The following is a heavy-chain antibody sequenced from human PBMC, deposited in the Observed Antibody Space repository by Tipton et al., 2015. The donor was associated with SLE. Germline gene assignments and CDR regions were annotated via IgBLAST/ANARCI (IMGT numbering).Heavy chain of an antibody. V-gene: IGHV1-69*01. CDR3: SRGGGDDWGWPDAMDV. D-gene: IGHD7-27*01. J-gene: IGHJ3*01. CDR2: IIPIFGTP. Sequence: QSGPEVKKPGSSVKVSCKASGGTFSKYAISWVRQAPGQGIEWMGGIIPIFGTPKYAQKFQGRVTIAADESTSTAYMELSSLRSDGTAVYYCSRGGGDDWGWPDAMDVWGQGTMVTVSS. CDR1: GGTFSKYA.